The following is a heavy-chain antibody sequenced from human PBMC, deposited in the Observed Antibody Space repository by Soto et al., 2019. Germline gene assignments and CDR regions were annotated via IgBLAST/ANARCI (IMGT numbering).Heavy chain of an antibody. D-gene: IGHD6-6*01. CDR1: GFSLSTSGVG. CDR3: AHRSIAARNFDY. CDR2: IYWNDDK. V-gene: IGHV2-5*01. J-gene: IGHJ4*02. Sequence: SCPTLVNPTQTLTLTCTFSGFSLSTSGVGVGWIRQPPGKALEWLALIYWNDDKRYSPPLKSRLTITKDTSKNQVVLTMTNMEPVDTATYYCAHRSIAARNFDYWGQGTLVTVSS.